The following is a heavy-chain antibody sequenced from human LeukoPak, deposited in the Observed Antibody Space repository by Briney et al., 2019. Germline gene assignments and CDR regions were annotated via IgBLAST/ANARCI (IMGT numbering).Heavy chain of an antibody. CDR2: ISSSGSTI. CDR3: ARGFAGTLFY. J-gene: IGHJ4*02. Sequence: QPGRSLRLSSAASGSTFSSYEMNWVRQAPGKGLEWVSYISSSGSTIYYADSVKGRFTISRDNAKNSLYLQMNSLRAEDTAVYYCARGFAGTLFYWGQGTLVTVSS. CDR1: GSTFSSYE. D-gene: IGHD6-13*01. V-gene: IGHV3-48*03.